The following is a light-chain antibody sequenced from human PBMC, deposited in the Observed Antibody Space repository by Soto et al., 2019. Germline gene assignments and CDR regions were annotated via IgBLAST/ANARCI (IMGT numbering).Light chain of an antibody. CDR1: RNDIGVYDF. CDR3: KSYAGSNTYV. V-gene: IGLV2-8*01. CDR2: EVA. J-gene: IGLJ1*01. Sequence: QSALTQPPSASGSPGQSVTISCTGTRNDIGVYDFVSWYQHQPGKAPLLIIYEVAQRPSGVPDRFSGSKSGNTASLTVSGLQAGDEADYFCKSYAGSNTYVFGSGTKLTVL.